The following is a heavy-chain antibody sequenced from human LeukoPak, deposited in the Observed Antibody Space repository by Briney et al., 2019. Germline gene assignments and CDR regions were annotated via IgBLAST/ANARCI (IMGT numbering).Heavy chain of an antibody. CDR3: ARDGMYDYVWGSYRAIDY. Sequence: PGGSLRLSCAVSGFTFSSYWMSWVRQAPGKGLERVANIKQDGSEKYYVDSVKGRFTISRDNAKNSLYLQMNSLRAEDTAVYHCARDGMYDYVWGSYRAIDYWGQGTLVTVSS. V-gene: IGHV3-7*01. J-gene: IGHJ4*02. CDR1: GFTFSSYW. D-gene: IGHD3-16*02. CDR2: IKQDGSEK.